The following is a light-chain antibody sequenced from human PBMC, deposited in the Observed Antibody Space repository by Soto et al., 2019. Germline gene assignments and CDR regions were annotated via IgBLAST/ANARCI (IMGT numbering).Light chain of an antibody. CDR3: SSYTSRSTRYV. J-gene: IGLJ1*01. CDR2: DVT. Sequence: QSALTQPASVSGSPGQSITISCTGTSSDVGGYKYVSWYQQYPGKVPKLMIYDVTNRPSGVSNRFSGSKSDTTAFLTISGLEDEHEADYYCSSYTSRSTRYVFGTGTKVTVL. V-gene: IGLV2-14*01. CDR1: SSDVGGYKY.